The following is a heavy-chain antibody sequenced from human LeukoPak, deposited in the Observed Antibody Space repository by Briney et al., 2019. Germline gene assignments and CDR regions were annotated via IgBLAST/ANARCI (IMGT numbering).Heavy chain of an antibody. J-gene: IGHJ4*02. Sequence: ASVEVSCKASGYTFTSYDINWVRQATGQGLEWMGWMNPNSGNTGYAQKFQGRVTMTRNTSISTAYMELSSLRSEDTAVYYRARGGYSGYDYDYWGQGTLVTVSS. CDR2: MNPNSGNT. CDR3: ARGGYSGYDYDY. D-gene: IGHD5-12*01. CDR1: GYTFTSYD. V-gene: IGHV1-8*01.